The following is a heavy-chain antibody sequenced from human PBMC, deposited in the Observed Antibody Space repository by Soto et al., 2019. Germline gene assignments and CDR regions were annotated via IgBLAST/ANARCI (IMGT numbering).Heavy chain of an antibody. CDR2: IYHSGST. Sequence: SETLSLTCTVSGGSIRSYSWSWIRQPPGKGLEWIGYIYHSGSTYYNPSLKSRVTISVDRSKNQFSLKLSSVTAADTAVYYCAAGGGLPRYYWGQGTLVTVSS. V-gene: IGHV4-30-2*01. CDR3: AAGGGLPRYY. J-gene: IGHJ4*02. CDR1: GGSIRSYS. D-gene: IGHD5-12*01.